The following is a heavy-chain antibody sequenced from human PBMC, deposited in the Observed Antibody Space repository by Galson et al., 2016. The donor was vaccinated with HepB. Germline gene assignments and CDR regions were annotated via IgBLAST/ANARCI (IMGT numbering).Heavy chain of an antibody. CDR2: ISGSGGRT. CDR3: AKRPYSYGWHYGMDV. CDR1: GFRFSSYA. V-gene: IGHV3-23*01. Sequence: SLRLSCAASGFRFSSYAVSWVRQAPGKGLEWVSGISGSGGRTYYADSVKGRFTISRDNSKNILYLQMKSLRDEDTAVYYCAKRPYSYGWHYGMDVRGQGTTVTVSS. D-gene: IGHD5-18*01. J-gene: IGHJ6*02.